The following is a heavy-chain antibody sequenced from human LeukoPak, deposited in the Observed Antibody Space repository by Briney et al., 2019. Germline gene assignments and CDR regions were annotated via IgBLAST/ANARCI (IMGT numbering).Heavy chain of an antibody. V-gene: IGHV3-21*01. CDR3: TRYYGSGSPPFDY. D-gene: IGHD3-10*01. CDR2: ISSSSSYI. J-gene: IGHJ4*02. Sequence: GGSLRLSCAASGFTFSSYSMNWVRQAPGKGLEWVSSISSSSSYIYYADPVKGRFTISRDNAKNSLYLQMNSLRAEDTAVYYCTRYYGSGSPPFDYWGQGTLVTVSS. CDR1: GFTFSSYS.